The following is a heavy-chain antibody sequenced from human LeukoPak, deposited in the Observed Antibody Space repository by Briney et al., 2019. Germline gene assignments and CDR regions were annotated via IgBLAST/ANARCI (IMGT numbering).Heavy chain of an antibody. Sequence: PGGSLRLSCTASGFTLSSFGMHWVRQAPGKGLGWVAVISDDGSNTCYADSVKGRFTISRDNSKNTLYLQLNSLRTEDTAVYYCAKDADTATIIYWYFDLWGRGTLVTVSS. CDR2: ISDDGSNT. D-gene: IGHD5-18*01. J-gene: IGHJ2*01. CDR3: AKDADTATIIYWYFDL. CDR1: GFTLSSFG. V-gene: IGHV3-30*18.